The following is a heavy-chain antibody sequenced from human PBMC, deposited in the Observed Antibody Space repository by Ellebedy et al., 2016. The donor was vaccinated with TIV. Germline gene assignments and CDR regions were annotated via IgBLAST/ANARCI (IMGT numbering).Heavy chain of an antibody. CDR3: AEGRSGWYYFDY. J-gene: IGHJ4*02. Sequence: SETLSLTCAAYGGSLSGYYWSRVRQSPGKGLEWIGEMNQSGNTNYNPSLKSRVTITVDTSKNHFSLRLSSVTAADTAVYYCAEGRSGWYYFDYWGQGTLVTVSP. CDR1: GGSLSGYY. D-gene: IGHD6-19*01. CDR2: MNQSGNT. V-gene: IGHV4-34*01.